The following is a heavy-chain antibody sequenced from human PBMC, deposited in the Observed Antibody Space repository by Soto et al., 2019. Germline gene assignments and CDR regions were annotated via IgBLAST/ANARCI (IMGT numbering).Heavy chain of an antibody. D-gene: IGHD5-18*01. Sequence: GGSLRLSCAASGFTFSSYAMHWVRQAPDKGLEWVAFISYDGSNKYYADSVKGRFTISRDNSKNTLSLQMNSLRAEDTAVYYCAREDTAMEYGMDVWGQGTTVTVSS. V-gene: IGHV3-30-3*01. CDR3: AREDTAMEYGMDV. CDR2: ISYDGSNK. CDR1: GFTFSSYA. J-gene: IGHJ6*02.